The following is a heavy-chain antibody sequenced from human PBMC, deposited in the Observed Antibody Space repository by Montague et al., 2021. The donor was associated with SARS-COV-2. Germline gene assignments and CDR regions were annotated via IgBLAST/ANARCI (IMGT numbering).Heavy chain of an antibody. D-gene: IGHD3-3*01. V-gene: IGHV4-59*01. CDR2: IYYSGTT. CDR3: ARDQAAKISFKGAFDI. Sequence: SETLSLTCTVSGGSISSYYWNWIRETPGKGLEWIGYIYYSGTTNXXPSLKSRVTISLDTPKNQFSLNLNSVTAADTAIYYCARDQAAKISFKGAFDIWGQGSMVTVSS. CDR1: GGSISSYY. J-gene: IGHJ3*02.